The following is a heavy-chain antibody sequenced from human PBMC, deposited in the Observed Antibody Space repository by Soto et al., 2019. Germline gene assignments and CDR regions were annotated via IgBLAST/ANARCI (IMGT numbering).Heavy chain of an antibody. Sequence: SLRLSCSASGFTFSSYSMHCVRQSPDRRVEYVSHVSGDGVRTYYANSVKGRLFISRDNSKNMLFLQLNSLRTADSAVYYCVKSRGGSHYDFFDWGHGPLVTASS. CDR3: VKSRGGSHYDFFD. J-gene: IGHJ4*01. CDR1: GFTFSSYS. V-gene: IGHV3-64D*06. D-gene: IGHD3-3*01. CDR2: VSGDGVRT.